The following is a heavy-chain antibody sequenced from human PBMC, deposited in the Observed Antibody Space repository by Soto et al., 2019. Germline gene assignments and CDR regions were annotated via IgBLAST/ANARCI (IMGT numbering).Heavy chain of an antibody. D-gene: IGHD6-19*01. J-gene: IGHJ4*02. CDR1: GFIFGNWA. CDR2: ISGSGHDT. V-gene: IGHV3-23*01. Sequence: PGGSLRLSCAASGFIFGNWALTWVRQAPGKGLEWVSTISGSGHDTFHADFVKGRFTISRDNSKNTLDLQLNSLRAEDTAIYYCGRGGYASGWSYDVWGQGTLVTVSS. CDR3: GRGGYASGWSYDV.